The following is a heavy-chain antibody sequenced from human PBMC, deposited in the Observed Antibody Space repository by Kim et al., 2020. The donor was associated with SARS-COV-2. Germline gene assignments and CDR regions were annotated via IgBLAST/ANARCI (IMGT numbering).Heavy chain of an antibody. CDR3: ASLFEYYDSSGYFRLNAFDI. Sequence: ASVKVSCKASGYTFTGYYMHWVRQAPGQGLEWMGWINPNSGGTNYAQKFQGRVTMTRDTSISTAYMELSRLRSDDTAVYYCASLFEYYDSSGYFRLNAFDIWGQGTMVTVSS. V-gene: IGHV1-2*02. J-gene: IGHJ3*02. CDR1: GYTFTGYY. D-gene: IGHD3-22*01. CDR2: INPNSGGT.